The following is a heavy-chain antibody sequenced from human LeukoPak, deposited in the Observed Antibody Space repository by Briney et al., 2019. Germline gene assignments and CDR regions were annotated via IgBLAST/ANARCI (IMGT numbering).Heavy chain of an antibody. V-gene: IGHV1-69*13. D-gene: IGHD6-6*01. J-gene: IGHJ6*02. Sequence: ASVKVSCKASGGTFSSYAISWVRQAPGQGLEWMGGIIPIFGTANYAQKFQGRVTITAEESTSTAYMELSSLRSEDTGVYYCARDTLEYSSSVSTYYYYGMDVWGQGTTVTVSS. CDR1: GGTFSSYA. CDR3: ARDTLEYSSSVSTYYYYGMDV. CDR2: IIPIFGTA.